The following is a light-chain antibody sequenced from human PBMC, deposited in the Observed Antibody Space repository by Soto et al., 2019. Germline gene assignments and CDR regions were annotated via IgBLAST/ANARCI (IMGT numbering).Light chain of an antibody. J-gene: IGKJ1*01. V-gene: IGKV3-15*01. CDR2: GFSS. Sequence: EIVMTQSPATLSVSPGERATLSCRASQSVSTNLAWYQQKPGQAPRLLIYGFSSTRAPGIPARFSASGSGTDFTLTISSLQSDDFALYYCQQYNNWPPTFGQGTKVEIK. CDR3: QQYNNWPPT. CDR1: QSVSTN.